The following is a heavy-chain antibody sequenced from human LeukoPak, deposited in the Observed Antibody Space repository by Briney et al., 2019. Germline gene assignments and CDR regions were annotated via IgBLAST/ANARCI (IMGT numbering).Heavy chain of an antibody. V-gene: IGHV1-8*02. CDR3: ARRSTYYDILTGYSYGFDY. J-gene: IGHJ4*02. D-gene: IGHD3-9*01. Sequence: ASVKVSCKTSGYTFADYYMHWVRQAPGQGLEWMGWMNPNSGNTGYAQKFQGRVTMTRNTSISTAYMELSSLRSEDTAVYYCARRSTYYDILTGYSYGFDYWGQGTLVTVSS. CDR2: MNPNSGNT. CDR1: GYTFADYY.